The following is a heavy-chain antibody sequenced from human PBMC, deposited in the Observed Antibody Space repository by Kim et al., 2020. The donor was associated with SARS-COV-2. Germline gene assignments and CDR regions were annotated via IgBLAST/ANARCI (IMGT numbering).Heavy chain of an antibody. D-gene: IGHD6-19*01. J-gene: IGHJ3*02. V-gene: IGHV1-46*01. CDR3: ASSGWYDDAFDI. Sequence: SYAQKFQGRVTMTRDTSTSTVYMELSSLRSEDTAVYYCASSGWYDDAFDIWGQGTMVTVSS.